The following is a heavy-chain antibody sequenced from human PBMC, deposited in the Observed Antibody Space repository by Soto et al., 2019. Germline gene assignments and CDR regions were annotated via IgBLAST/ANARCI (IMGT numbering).Heavy chain of an antibody. V-gene: IGHV3-74*01. CDR1: GITFSTFW. Sequence: GGSLRLSCAASGITFSTFWMHWVRQVPGKGLVWISRISNDGSDTAYADSVKGRSTISRDNAKNTLYLEMNSLRAEDTAVYYCARQGAAAGSRRLDPWGQGTLVTVSS. CDR2: ISNDGSDT. J-gene: IGHJ5*02. CDR3: ARQGAAAGSRRLDP. D-gene: IGHD6-13*01.